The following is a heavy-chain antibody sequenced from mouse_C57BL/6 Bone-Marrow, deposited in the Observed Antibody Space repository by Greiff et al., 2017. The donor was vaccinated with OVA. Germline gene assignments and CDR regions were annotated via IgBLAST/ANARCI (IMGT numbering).Heavy chain of an antibody. J-gene: IGHJ1*03. CDR1: GYTFTSYW. CDR2: IHPNSGST. CDR3: AREIYYYGSSYCYWYFDV. Sequence: VQLQQPGAELVKPGASVKLSCKASGYTFTSYWMHWVKQRPGPGLEWIGMIHPNSGSTNYNEKFKSKATLTVDKSSSTAYMELRSLTSEDSAVYFCAREIYYYGSSYCYWYFDVWGTGTTVTVSS. D-gene: IGHD1-1*01. V-gene: IGHV1-64*01.